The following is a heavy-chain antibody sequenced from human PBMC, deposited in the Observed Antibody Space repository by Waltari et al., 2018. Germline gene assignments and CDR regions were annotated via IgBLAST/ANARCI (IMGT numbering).Heavy chain of an antibody. J-gene: IGHJ4*02. CDR2: ISSSSSYI. CDR1: GFTFSSYS. CDR3: ARDRYSSGWYDY. Sequence: EVQLVESGGGLVKPGGSLRLSCAASGFTFSSYSINWVRQAPGKGLEWVSSISSSSSYIYYADSVKGRFTISRDNAKNSLYLQMNSLRAEDTAVYYCARDRYSSGWYDYWGQGTLVTVSS. D-gene: IGHD6-19*01. V-gene: IGHV3-21*01.